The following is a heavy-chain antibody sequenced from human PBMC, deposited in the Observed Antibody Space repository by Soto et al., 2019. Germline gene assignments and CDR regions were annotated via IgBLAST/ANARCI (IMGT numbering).Heavy chain of an antibody. CDR2: ISGSGGST. J-gene: IGHJ4*02. CDR1: VFTFSNYA. CDR3: AKVPVGATGRFDY. V-gene: IGHV3-23*01. D-gene: IGHD1-26*01. Sequence: HPWGSLRLSCSGSVFTFSNYAMSWVRQAPGKGLAWVSAISGSGGSTYYADSVKGRFTISRDNSKNTLYLQMNSLRAEDTALYYCAKVPVGATGRFDYWGQGTLVTVSS.